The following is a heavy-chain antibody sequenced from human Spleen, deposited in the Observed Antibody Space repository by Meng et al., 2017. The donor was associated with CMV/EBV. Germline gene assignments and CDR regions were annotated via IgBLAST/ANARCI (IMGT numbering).Heavy chain of an antibody. CDR3: ARSGLLRFHYFDY. CDR2: IYYSGST. J-gene: IGHJ4*02. V-gene: IGHV4-59*01. D-gene: IGHD2-15*01. Sequence: SETLSLTCTVSGASISTYYWSWIRQTPGKGLECIGYIYYSGSTKYNPSLKSRVTISVDTSKNQFSLKLSSVTAADTAVYYCARSGLLRFHYFDYWGQGALVTVSS. CDR1: GASISTYY.